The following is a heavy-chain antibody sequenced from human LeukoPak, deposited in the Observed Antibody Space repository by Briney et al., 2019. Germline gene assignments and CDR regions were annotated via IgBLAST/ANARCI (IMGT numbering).Heavy chain of an antibody. V-gene: IGHV4-30-2*01. CDR2: IYHSGST. Sequence: SETLSLTCAVSGGSFSSGGYSWSWIRQPPGKGLEWIGYIYHSGSTYYNPSLKSRVTISVDRSKNQFSLKLSSVTAADTAVYYCVRGHNYGYPRIIMDVWGQGTMVTVSS. CDR1: GGSFSSGGYS. J-gene: IGHJ3*01. D-gene: IGHD5-18*01. CDR3: VRGHNYGYPRIIMDV.